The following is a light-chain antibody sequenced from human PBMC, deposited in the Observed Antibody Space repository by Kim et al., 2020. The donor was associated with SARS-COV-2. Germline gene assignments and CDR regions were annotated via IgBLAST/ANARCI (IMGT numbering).Light chain of an antibody. Sequence: GQSITISCTGTSSDVGSYNLFSWYQHHPGKAPKLMIYEGTKRPSGVSNRFSGSKSGNTASLTISGLHAEDEADYYCCSYAGSSTYVFGTGTKVTV. CDR1: SSDVGSYNL. V-gene: IGLV2-23*01. CDR2: EGT. J-gene: IGLJ1*01. CDR3: CSYAGSSTYV.